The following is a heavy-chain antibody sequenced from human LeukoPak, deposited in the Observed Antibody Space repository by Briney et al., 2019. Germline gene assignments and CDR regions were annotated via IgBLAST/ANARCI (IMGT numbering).Heavy chain of an antibody. V-gene: IGHV3-23*01. J-gene: IGHJ4*02. CDR1: GFTFSSYA. CDR3: AKAHVILWFGDLDY. D-gene: IGHD3-10*01. CDR2: ISGSGGST. Sequence: AGGSLRLSCAASGFTFSSYAMSWVRQAPGKGLEWVSAISGSGGSTYYADSVKGRFTISRDNSKNTLYLQMNSLRAEDTAVYYCAKAHVILWFGDLDYWGQGTLVTVSS.